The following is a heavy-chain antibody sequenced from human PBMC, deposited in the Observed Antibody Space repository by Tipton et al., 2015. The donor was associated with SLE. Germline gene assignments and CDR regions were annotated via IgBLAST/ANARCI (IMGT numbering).Heavy chain of an antibody. CDR2: IDSNSGDT. J-gene: IGHJ4*02. V-gene: IGHV1-2*02. Sequence: QVQLMQSGAEVKKPGASVKVSCKASGYTFTDYYMHWVRQAPGQGLEWMGWIDSNSGDTHYAQKFQGRVTITRDTSLSTAYMELNRLRSDDTAVYYCARAGTYCSSANCPRDFDYWGQGTLVTVSS. CDR3: ARAGTYCSSANCPRDFDY. D-gene: IGHD2-2*01. CDR1: GYTFTDYY.